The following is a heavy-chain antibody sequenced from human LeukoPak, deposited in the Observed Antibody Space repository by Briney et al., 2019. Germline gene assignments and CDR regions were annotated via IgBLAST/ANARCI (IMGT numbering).Heavy chain of an antibody. J-gene: IGHJ4*02. D-gene: IGHD3-22*01. CDR3: ARDFAFSYYYDSSGFDA. V-gene: IGHV3-48*03. CDR1: GFTFSSYE. CDR2: ISSSGSTT. Sequence: GGSLRLSCAVSGFTFSSYEMNWVRQAPGKGLEWVSYISSSGSTTYYADSVKGRFTISRDNAKNSLYLQMNSLRAEDTAVYYCARDFAFSYYYDSSGFDAWGQGTLVTVSS.